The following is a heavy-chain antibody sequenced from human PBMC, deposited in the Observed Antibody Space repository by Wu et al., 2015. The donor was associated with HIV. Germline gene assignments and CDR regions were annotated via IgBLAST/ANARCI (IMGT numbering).Heavy chain of an antibody. V-gene: IGHV4-34*01. CDR1: GGSFSAYY. J-gene: IGHJ4*02. CDR2: INHSGST. Sequence: QVQLQQWGARLLKASETLSLTCAVYGGSFSAYYWSWIRQPPGKGLEWIGEINHSGSTNYNPSLKSRVTISVDTSKNQFFLKLSSVTAADTAVYYCATVRPTTMVRGVSDWGQGTLVTVSS. CDR3: ATVRPTTMVRGVSD. D-gene: IGHD3-10*01.